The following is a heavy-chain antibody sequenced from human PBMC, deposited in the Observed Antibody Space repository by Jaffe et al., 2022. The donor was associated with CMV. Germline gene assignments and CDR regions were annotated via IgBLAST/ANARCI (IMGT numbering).Heavy chain of an antibody. D-gene: IGHD3-3*01. CDR2: IRSKAYGGTT. CDR3: TRASGVRDYDFWSGYYPFDYYYMDV. Sequence: EVQLVESGGGLVQPGRSLRLSCTASGFTFGDYAMSWVRQAPGKGLEWVGFIRSKAYGGTTEYAASVKGRFTISRDDSKSIAYLQMNSLKTEDTAVYYCTRASGVRDYDFWSGYYPFDYYYMDVWGKGTTVTVSS. V-gene: IGHV3-49*04. CDR1: GFTFGDYA. J-gene: IGHJ6*03.